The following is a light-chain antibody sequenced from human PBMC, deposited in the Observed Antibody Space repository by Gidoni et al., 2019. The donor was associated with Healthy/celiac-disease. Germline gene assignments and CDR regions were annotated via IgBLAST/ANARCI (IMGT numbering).Light chain of an antibody. V-gene: IGKV1-39*01. J-gene: IGKJ4*01. Sequence: DIQMTQSPSSLSASGGDRVTITCRASQSISSYLNWYQQKPGKAPKLLIYAASSLQSGVPSRFSGSGSWTDFTLTISSLQPEDFATYYCQQSYSTPRAFGGGTKVEIK. CDR2: AAS. CDR3: QQSYSTPRA. CDR1: QSISSY.